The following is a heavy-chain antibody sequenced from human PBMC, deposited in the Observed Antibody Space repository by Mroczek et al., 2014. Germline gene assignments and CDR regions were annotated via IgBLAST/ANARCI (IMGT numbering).Heavy chain of an antibody. D-gene: IGHD6-19*01. CDR2: IYTSGST. V-gene: IGHV4-61*02. CDR3: ARDIPHSSGWYKPNHPKYGMDV. J-gene: IGHJ6*02. Sequence: QVQLQQSGPRLVKPSQTLSLTCTVSGGSISSGSYYWSWIRQPAGKGLEWIGRIYTSGSTNYNPSLKSRVTISVDTSKNQFSLKLSSVTAADTAVYYCARDIPHSSGWYKPNHPKYGMDVWGQGTTVTVSS. CDR1: GGSISSGSYY.